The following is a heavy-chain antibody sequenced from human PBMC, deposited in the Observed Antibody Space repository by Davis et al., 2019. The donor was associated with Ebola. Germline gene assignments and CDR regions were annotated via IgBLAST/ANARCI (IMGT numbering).Heavy chain of an antibody. J-gene: IGHJ6*02. CDR3: STRTSSGWKLYGMDV. D-gene: IGHD6-19*01. Sequence: PAGSLRLSCAVSASTLRTAWMNWARHSPGKARGWAGRMNRNTDRGTTDHAAPAKGRFTISREDSKNTLFLQMNSLKTEDTAVYYCSTRTSSGWKLYGMDVWGQGTTVTVSS. V-gene: IGHV3-15*07. CDR1: ASTLRTAW. CDR2: MNRNTDRGTT.